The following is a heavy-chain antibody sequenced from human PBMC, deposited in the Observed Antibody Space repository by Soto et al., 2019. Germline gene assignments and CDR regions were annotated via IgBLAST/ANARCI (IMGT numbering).Heavy chain of an antibody. V-gene: IGHV3-15*01. D-gene: IGHD2-15*01. CDR2: IKSKADGETK. CDR1: GFTSSHAW. Sequence: GGSLRLSCAASGFTSSHAWMSWVRQAPGKGLEWVGRIKSKADGETKDYGAPVRGRFTISRDDAKDTLYLQMNSLRIEDTAVYYCCVVKRLDQYSTSGYWFDPWGPGTLVTVS. CDR3: CVVKRLDQYSTSGYWFDP. J-gene: IGHJ5*02.